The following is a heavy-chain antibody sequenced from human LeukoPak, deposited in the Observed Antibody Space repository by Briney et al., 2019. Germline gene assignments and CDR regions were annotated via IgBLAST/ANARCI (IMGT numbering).Heavy chain of an antibody. V-gene: IGHV4-59*01. J-gene: IGHJ4*02. CDR3: ARNDYGDFVDY. D-gene: IGHD4-17*01. CDR1: GGSISSYY. Sequence: SETLSLTCTASGGSISSYYWSWIRQPPGKGLEWIGYIYYSGSTNYNPSLKSRVTISVDTSKNQFSLKLSSVTAADTAVYYCARNDYGDFVDYWGQGTLVTVSS. CDR2: IYYSGST.